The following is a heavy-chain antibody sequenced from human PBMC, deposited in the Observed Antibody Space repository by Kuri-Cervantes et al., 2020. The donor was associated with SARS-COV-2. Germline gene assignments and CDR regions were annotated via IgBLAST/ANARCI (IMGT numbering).Heavy chain of an antibody. CDR3: ARDGLRRSTDY. CDR2: INPNSGGT. D-gene: IGHD5-12*01. V-gene: IGHV1-2*02. J-gene: IGHJ4*02. Sequence: ASVKVSCKAPESTFPNYDINWVRQATGQGLEWMGWINPNSGGTNYAQKFQGRVTMTRDTSISTAYMELSRLRSDDTAVYYCARDGLRRSTDYWGQGTLVTVSS. CDR1: ESTFPNYD.